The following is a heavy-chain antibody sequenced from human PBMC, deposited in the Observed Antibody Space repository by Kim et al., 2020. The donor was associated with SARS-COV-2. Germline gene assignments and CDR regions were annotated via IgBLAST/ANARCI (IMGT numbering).Heavy chain of an antibody. V-gene: IGHV3-74*01. J-gene: IGHJ4*02. CDR1: GFTFSTYW. Sequence: GGSLRLSCAASGFTFSTYWMHWVRQAPGKGLVWVSHINSDDGSATYADSVKGRFTISRDNAKNTLYLQMNSLRVEDSAVYYCARAVYMWPDYWGQGTVVTVAS. CDR2: INSDDGSA. CDR3: ARAVYMWPDY. D-gene: IGHD2-21*01.